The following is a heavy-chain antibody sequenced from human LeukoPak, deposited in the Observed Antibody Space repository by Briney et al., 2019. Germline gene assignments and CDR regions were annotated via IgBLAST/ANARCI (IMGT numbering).Heavy chain of an antibody. CDR2: IYYSGST. CDR1: GGSISSSSYY. Sequence: LETLSLTCTVSGGSISSSSYYWGWIRQPPGKGLEWIGSIYYSGSTYYNPSLKSRVTISVDTSKNQFSLKLSSVTAADTAVYYCARDNYYDSSGYPGDAFDIWGQGTMVTVSS. CDR3: ARDNYYDSSGYPGDAFDI. V-gene: IGHV4-39*07. D-gene: IGHD3-22*01. J-gene: IGHJ3*02.